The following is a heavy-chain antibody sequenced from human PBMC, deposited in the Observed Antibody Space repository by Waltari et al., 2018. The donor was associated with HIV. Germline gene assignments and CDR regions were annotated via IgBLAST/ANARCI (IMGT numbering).Heavy chain of an antibody. V-gene: IGHV1-18*04. J-gene: IGHJ6*02. CDR2: ISGYNAKT. CDR3: ARGLGGSYYYGVDV. CDR1: GYIFTTYG. Sequence: QAHLVQSGAAVTMPGASVSVSCKTAGYIFTTYGVSGVRQAAGQGLEWLGWISGYNAKTNYAQRLQGRVTLTTDTSTSTAYRELRSLRSDDTAVYYCARGLGGSYYYGVDVWGQGTTVTVS.